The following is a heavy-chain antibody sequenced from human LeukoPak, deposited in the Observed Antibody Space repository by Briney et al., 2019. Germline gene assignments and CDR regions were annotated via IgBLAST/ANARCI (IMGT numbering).Heavy chain of an antibody. CDR1: GFPFSSYW. Sequence: GSLRLSCAASGFPFSSYWMSWVRPAPGKGLEWVANIKQDGSEKYYVDSVKGRFTISRDNAKNSLYLQMNSLRAEDTAVYYCARDLLEWLHYFDYWGQGTLVTVSS. V-gene: IGHV3-7*01. J-gene: IGHJ4*02. CDR2: IKQDGSEK. CDR3: ARDLLEWLHYFDY. D-gene: IGHD3-3*01.